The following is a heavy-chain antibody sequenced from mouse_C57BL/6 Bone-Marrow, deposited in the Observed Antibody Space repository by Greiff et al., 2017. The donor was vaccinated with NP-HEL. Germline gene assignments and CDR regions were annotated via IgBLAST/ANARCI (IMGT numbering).Heavy chain of an antibody. Sequence: QVTLKVSGPGILQPSQTLSLTCSFSGFSLSTFGMGVGWIRQPSGKGLEWLAHTWWDDDKYYNPALKSRLTISKDTSKNQVFLKIANVDTADTATYYCARMGYYGSIRDYYAMDYWGQGTSVTVSS. V-gene: IGHV8-8*01. D-gene: IGHD1-1*01. CDR1: GFSLSTFGMG. CDR3: ARMGYYGSIRDYYAMDY. CDR2: TWWDDDK. J-gene: IGHJ4*01.